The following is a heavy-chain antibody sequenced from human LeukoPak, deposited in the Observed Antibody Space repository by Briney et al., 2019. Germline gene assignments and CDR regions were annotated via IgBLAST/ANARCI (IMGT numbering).Heavy chain of an antibody. CDR2: IYSSGST. D-gene: IGHD5-12*01. J-gene: IGHJ4*02. Sequence: SETLSLTCTVSGGSINSYYWSWVRQPAGKGLEWVGRIYSSGSTNYNPSLKIPLTMSVDTFKNQFSLKLSSVTAADSAVYYCARAGDSGYDLAFDYWGQGTLVTVSS. CDR1: GGSINSYY. CDR3: ARAGDSGYDLAFDY. V-gene: IGHV4-4*07.